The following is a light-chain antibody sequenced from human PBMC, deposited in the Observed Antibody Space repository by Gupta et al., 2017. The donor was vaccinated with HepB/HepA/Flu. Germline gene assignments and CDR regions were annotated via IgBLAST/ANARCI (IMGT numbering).Light chain of an antibody. CDR1: STDVGGYNY. Sequence: QSALTQPRSVSGSPGPSVAIPCTGTSTDVGGYNYVSWYPQHPGKAPQLMIYDVSKWPAGVPDRFSDSKSGNTASLTISGLQAEEEADYYCCSYAGSYTWVFGGGTKLTVL. CDR3: CSYAGSYTWV. CDR2: DVS. V-gene: IGLV2-11*01. J-gene: IGLJ3*02.